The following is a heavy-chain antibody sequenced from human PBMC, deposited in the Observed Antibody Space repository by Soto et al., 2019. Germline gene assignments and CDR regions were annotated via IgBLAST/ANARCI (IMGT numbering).Heavy chain of an antibody. CDR2: RYYRGTT. CDR3: ATTGVYIFGDMGVDP. D-gene: IGHD5-18*01. CDR1: GGSVNSYY. J-gene: IGHJ5*02. V-gene: IGHV4-59*02. Sequence: VQLQESGPGLVKTSETLSLTCTVSGGSVNSYYWTWIRQPPGTGLEWIGARYYRGTTNYNPSLQSRVTISVDTSKNQFSLKLSSVTAADTAVYYCATTGVYIFGDMGVDPWGQGTLVTVSS.